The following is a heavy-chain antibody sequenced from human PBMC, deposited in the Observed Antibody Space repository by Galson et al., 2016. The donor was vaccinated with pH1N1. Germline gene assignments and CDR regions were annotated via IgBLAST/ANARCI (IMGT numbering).Heavy chain of an antibody. V-gene: IGHV3-7*05. J-gene: IGHJ4*02. CDR3: ASKLYGDTNY. CDR2: INQDDSKK. Sequence: SLRLSCAASGFTFSDYWMSWVRQAPGKGLERVANINQDDSKKNYVASVRGRFTISRDNSKNSLFLQMNSLRVEYTAVYYCASKLYGDTNYWGQGALVTVSS. D-gene: IGHD4-17*01. CDR1: GFTFSDYW.